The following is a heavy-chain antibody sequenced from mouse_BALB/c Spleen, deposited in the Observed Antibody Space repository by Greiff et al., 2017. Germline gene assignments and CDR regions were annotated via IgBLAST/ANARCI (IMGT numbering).Heavy chain of an antibody. V-gene: IGHV3-2*02. CDR3: ARCYYYAMDY. CDR2: ISYSGST. J-gene: IGHJ4*01. D-gene: IGHD1-1*01. CDR1: GYSITSDYA. Sequence: EVMLVESGPGLVKPSQSLSLTCTVTGYSITSDYAWNWIRQFPGNKLEWMGYISYSGSTSYNPSLKSRISITRDTSKNQFFLQLNSVTTEDTATYYCARCYYYAMDYWGQGTSVTVSS.